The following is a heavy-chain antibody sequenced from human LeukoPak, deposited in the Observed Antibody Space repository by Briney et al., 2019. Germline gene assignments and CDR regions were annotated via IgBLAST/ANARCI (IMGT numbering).Heavy chain of an antibody. CDR2: ISGSGGST. CDR1: GFTFSSYA. V-gene: IGHV3-23*01. Sequence: GSLRLSCAASGFTFSSYAMSWVRQAPGKGLEWVSAISGSGGSTYYADSVKGRFTISRDNSKNTLYLQMNSLRAEDTAVYYCAKGGRSITMVRGVILDPFDYWGQGTLVTVSS. CDR3: AKGGRSITMVRGVILDPFDY. D-gene: IGHD3-10*01. J-gene: IGHJ4*02.